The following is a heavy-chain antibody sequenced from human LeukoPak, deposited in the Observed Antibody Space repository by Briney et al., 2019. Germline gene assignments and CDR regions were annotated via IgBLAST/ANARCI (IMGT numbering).Heavy chain of an antibody. V-gene: IGHV3-33*01. D-gene: IGHD2-15*01. CDR3: ASTIGYCSGGSCYSDITAFDI. J-gene: IGHJ3*02. Sequence: GSLRLSCAGSGFTFSSYGMHWVGQAPGKGLEGVGGICYNGSKKYNADSVKGGFTISRENSKNTLYMQMNTLTAEDTAVYYCASTIGYCSGGSCYSDITAFDIWGQGTIVTVSS. CDR2: ICYNGSKK. CDR1: GFTFSSYG.